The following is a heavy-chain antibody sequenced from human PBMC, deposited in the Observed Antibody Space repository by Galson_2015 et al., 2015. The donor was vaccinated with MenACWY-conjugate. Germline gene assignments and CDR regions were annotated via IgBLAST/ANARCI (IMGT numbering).Heavy chain of an antibody. D-gene: IGHD3-10*01. Sequence: SLRLSCAASGFTFSSYWMHWVRQAPGKGLVWVSRINSDGGGTRYADSVKGRFTISRDNAKNTLYLQMNSLRAEDTAVYYCAREIGQWVRGARYGMVVWGQGTTVTVSS. CDR1: GFTFSSYW. V-gene: IGHV3-74*01. CDR2: INSDGGGT. CDR3: AREIGQWVRGARYGMVV. J-gene: IGHJ6*02.